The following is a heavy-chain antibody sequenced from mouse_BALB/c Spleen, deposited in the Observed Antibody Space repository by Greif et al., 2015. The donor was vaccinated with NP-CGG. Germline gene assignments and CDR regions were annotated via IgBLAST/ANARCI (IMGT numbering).Heavy chain of an antibody. V-gene: IGHV1-4*01. D-gene: IGHD3-1*01. J-gene: IGHJ2*01. CDR3: ANGQLGLRPYFDD. CDR1: GYTFTSYT. CDR2: INPSSGYT. Sequence: VQRVEPGAELARPGASVKMSCKASGYTFTSYTMHWVKQRPGQGLEWIGYINPSSGYTNYNQEFKDKATLTADKSSSTAYMHLRRLTSEDSAAYYCANGQLGLRPYFDDWGQGTALTASS.